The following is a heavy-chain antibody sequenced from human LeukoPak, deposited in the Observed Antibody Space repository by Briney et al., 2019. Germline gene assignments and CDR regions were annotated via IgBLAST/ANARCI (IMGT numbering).Heavy chain of an antibody. V-gene: IGHV1-69*13. D-gene: IGHD3-10*01. CDR3: ARQMITMVRGVIIGYYYYGMDV. Sequence: ASVKVSCKASGGTFSSYAISWVRQAPGQGLEWMGGIIPIFGTANYAQKFQDRVTITADESTSTAYMELSSLRSEDTAVYYCARQMITMVRGVIIGYYYYGMDVWGQGTTVTVSS. CDR1: GGTFSSYA. CDR2: IIPIFGTA. J-gene: IGHJ6*02.